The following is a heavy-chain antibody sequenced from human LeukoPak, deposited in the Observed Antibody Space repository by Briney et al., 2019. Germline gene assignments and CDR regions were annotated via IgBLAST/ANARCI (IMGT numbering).Heavy chain of an antibody. CDR3: ARDLRGYCSSTSCYLGY. Sequence: GGSLRLSCAASGFTFSSYGMHLVRQAPGKGLEWVAVIWYDGSNKYYADSVKGRFTISRDNSKNTLYLQMNSLRAEDTAVYYCARDLRGYCSSTSCYLGYWGQGTLVTVSS. J-gene: IGHJ4*02. V-gene: IGHV3-33*01. D-gene: IGHD2-2*01. CDR2: IWYDGSNK. CDR1: GFTFSSYG.